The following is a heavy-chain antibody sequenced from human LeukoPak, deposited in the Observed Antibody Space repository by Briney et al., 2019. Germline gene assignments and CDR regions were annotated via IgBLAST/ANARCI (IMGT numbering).Heavy chain of an antibody. CDR1: GGSISSYY. D-gene: IGHD5-18*01. V-gene: IGHV4-59*01. CDR3: ARSVDTAMVVDY. Sequence: PSETLSLTCTVSGGSISSYYWSWIRQPPGKGLEWIGYIYYSGSTNYNPSLKSRVTISVDTSKNQFSLKLSSVTAADTAVYYCARSVDTAMVVDYWGQGTLVTVSS. CDR2: IYYSGST. J-gene: IGHJ4*02.